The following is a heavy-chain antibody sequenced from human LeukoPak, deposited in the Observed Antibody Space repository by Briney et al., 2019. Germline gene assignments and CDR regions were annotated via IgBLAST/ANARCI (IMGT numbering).Heavy chain of an antibody. J-gene: IGHJ5*02. CDR1: GFIFSGYY. CDR3: ARDWSPNWFDP. CDR2: ISASSGYT. V-gene: IGHV3-11*06. Sequence: PGGSLRLSCVASGFIFSGYYMSWIRQAPGKGLEWISYISASSGYTKYADSVKGRFTISRDNAKNSLYLEMNSLRAEDTAVYYCARDWSPNWFDPWGQGTLVTVSS.